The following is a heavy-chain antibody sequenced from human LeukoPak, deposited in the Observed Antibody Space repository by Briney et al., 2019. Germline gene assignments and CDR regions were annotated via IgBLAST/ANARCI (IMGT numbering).Heavy chain of an antibody. CDR3: ARDPLLWGYFDY. CDR1: GFTFSSYA. D-gene: IGHD3-10*01. CDR2: ISYDGSNK. V-gene: IGHV3-30*04. J-gene: IGHJ4*02. Sequence: GRSLRLSCAASGFTFSSYAMHWVRQAPGKGLEWVAVISYDGSNKYYADSVKGRFTISRDNSKNTLYLQMNSLRAEDTAVYYCARDPLLWGYFDYWGQGTLVTVSS.